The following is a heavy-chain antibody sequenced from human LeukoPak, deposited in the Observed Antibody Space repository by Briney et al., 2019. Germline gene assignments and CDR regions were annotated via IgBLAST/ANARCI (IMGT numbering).Heavy chain of an antibody. Sequence: GGSLRLSCAASGFTFSSYSMNWVRQAPGKGLEWVSHISSSSSTIYYADSVKGRFTISRDNAKNSLYLQMNSLRAEDTAMYYCARVKDPGGYYYYYYMDVWGKGTTVTVSS. CDR2: ISSSSSTI. V-gene: IGHV3-48*01. CDR1: GFTFSSYS. CDR3: ARVKDPGGYYYYYYMDV. J-gene: IGHJ6*03. D-gene: IGHD3-16*01.